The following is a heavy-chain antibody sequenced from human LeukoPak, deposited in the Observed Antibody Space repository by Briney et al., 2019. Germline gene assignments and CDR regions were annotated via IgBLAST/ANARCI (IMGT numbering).Heavy chain of an antibody. CDR3: AAYRGAHHKTFDY. CDR1: GFTLSSSW. D-gene: IGHD1-26*01. CDR2: IKEDESEK. V-gene: IGHV3-7*03. Sequence: GGSLRLSCAASGFTLSSSWMSWVRQAPGKGLQWVANIKEDESEKDYVDSVKGRFTISRDNAKNSLDLQMNSLRAEDTAVYYCAAYRGAHHKTFDYWGQGTLVTVSS. J-gene: IGHJ4*02.